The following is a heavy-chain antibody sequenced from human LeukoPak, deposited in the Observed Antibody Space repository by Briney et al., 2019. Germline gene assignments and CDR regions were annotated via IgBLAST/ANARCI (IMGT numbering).Heavy chain of an antibody. J-gene: IGHJ4*02. CDR2: ISRSGDIT. CDR3: ATGSTAVAGTKY. Sequence: PGGSLRLSCVASGFTFSTYGVNWVRQAPGKGLEWVSTISRSGDITYYADSVKGRFTISRDNSKNTLYLQMNSLRAGDTAIYYCATGSTAVAGTKYWGQGILVTVSS. D-gene: IGHD6-19*01. CDR1: GFTFSTYG. V-gene: IGHV3-23*01.